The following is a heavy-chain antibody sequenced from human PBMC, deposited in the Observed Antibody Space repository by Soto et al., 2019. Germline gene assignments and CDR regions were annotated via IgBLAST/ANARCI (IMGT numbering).Heavy chain of an antibody. V-gene: IGHV4-30-2*01. D-gene: IGHD6-19*01. CDR3: ARGGTIAVACGFDY. Sequence: QLQESGSGLVKPSQTLSLTCAVSGGSISSGGYSWGWIRQPPGKGLEWIGYIYHGGSTYYNPSLKSRVTISVDRSKNQFSLKLSSVTAADTAVNYCARGGTIAVACGFDYWGHGTLVTVSS. CDR1: GGSISSGGYS. J-gene: IGHJ4*01. CDR2: IYHGGST.